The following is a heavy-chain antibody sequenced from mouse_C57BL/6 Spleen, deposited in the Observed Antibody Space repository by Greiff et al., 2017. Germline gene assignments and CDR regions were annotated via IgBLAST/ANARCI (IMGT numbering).Heavy chain of an antibody. J-gene: IGHJ1*03. Sequence: EVKLVESGGGLVQPGGSMKLSCAASGFTFSDAWMDWVRQSPEKGLEWVAEIRNKANNHATYYAVSVKGRFTISRDESKSSVYLQMNSLRAEDTGIYYITRGRHWYFDVWGTGTTVTVSS. CDR1: GFTFSDAW. D-gene: IGHD1-1*01. V-gene: IGHV6-6*01. CDR3: TRGRHWYFDV. CDR2: IRNKANNHAT.